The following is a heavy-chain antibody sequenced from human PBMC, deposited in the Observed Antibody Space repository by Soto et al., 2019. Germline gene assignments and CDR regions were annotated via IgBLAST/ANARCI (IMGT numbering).Heavy chain of an antibody. CDR3: AITWYYDSGSFFAH. CDR2: IYYSGST. Sequence: PSETLSLTCAVSGGSISSGDYYWSWIRQPPGKGLEWIGYIYYSGSTYYNPSLKSRATISIDTSKNQFSLKLSSLTAADTAVYYCAITWYYDSGSFFAHWGQGTLVIGSS. V-gene: IGHV4-30-4*01. J-gene: IGHJ4*02. CDR1: GGSISSGDYY. D-gene: IGHD3-10*01.